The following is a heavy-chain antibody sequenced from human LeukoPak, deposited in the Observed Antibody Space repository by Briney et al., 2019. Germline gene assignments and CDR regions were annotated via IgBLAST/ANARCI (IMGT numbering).Heavy chain of an antibody. CDR3: ARAPQYYYDSSGYYSVVRDAFDI. J-gene: IGHJ3*02. D-gene: IGHD3-22*01. CDR2: ISSSGSTI. CDR1: GFTFSSYE. V-gene: IGHV3-48*03. Sequence: GRSLRLSCAASGFTFSSYEMNWVRQAPGKGLEWVSYISSSGSTIYYADSVKGRFTISRDNAKNSLYLQMNSLRAEDTAVYYCARAPQYYYDSSGYYSVVRDAFDIWGQGTMVTVSS.